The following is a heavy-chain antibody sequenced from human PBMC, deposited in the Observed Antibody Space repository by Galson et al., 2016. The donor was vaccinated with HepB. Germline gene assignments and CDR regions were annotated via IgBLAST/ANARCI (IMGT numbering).Heavy chain of an antibody. Sequence: SETLSLTCTVSGGSIRSSTHYWAWVRQSPGRGLEWVGSSFHSGSAYYNPSLKSRVFISVDTSKNELSLRLNSVTAADTGVYYCATGIVVAGKYYYYYMDVWGKGTTVTVSS. CDR2: SFHSGSA. V-gene: IGHV4-39*01. J-gene: IGHJ6*03. CDR3: ATGIVVAGKYYYYYMDV. CDR1: GGSIRSSTHY. D-gene: IGHD6-19*01.